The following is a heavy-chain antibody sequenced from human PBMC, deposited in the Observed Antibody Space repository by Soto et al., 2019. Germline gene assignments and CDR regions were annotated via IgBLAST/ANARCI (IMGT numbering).Heavy chain of an antibody. D-gene: IGHD1-1*01. V-gene: IGHV4-39*01. CDR2: IYYSGST. CDR1: GGSISSSSYY. Sequence: SETLSLTCTVSGGSISSSSYYWGWIRQPPGKGLEWIGSIYYSGSTYYNPSLKSRVTISVDTSKNQFSLKLSSVTAADTAVYYCARRTPKNQLWGQGTLVTVSS. CDR3: ARRTPKNQL. J-gene: IGHJ4*02.